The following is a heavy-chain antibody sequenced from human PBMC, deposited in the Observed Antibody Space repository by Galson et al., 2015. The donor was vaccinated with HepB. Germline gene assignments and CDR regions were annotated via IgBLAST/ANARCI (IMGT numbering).Heavy chain of an antibody. CDR2: ISGSGGTT. CDR3: AKTSHCDY. Sequence: SLRLSCAASGFTFSSSAMSWVRQAPGKGLEWVSVISGSGGTTYYADSVKGRFTISRDNSKNTLYLQMNSLRGEDTAVHYCAKTSHCDYWGQGTLVTVSS. J-gene: IGHJ4*02. CDR1: GFTFSSSA. V-gene: IGHV3-23*01.